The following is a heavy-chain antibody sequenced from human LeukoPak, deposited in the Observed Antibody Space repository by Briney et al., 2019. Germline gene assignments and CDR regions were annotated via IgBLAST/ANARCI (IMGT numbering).Heavy chain of an antibody. CDR2: ISAYNGET. CDR1: GFTFTSYG. J-gene: IGHJ3*02. D-gene: IGHD3-16*01. Sequence: GASVQVSCKASGFTFTSYGFSWVRQAPGQGIEWMGWISAYNGETKYAQKFLGRVTMTMDTSTKTVYMELMSLRYDDTAMYYCARIRNHHLQEAVDIWGQGTMVTVSS. V-gene: IGHV1-18*01. CDR3: ARIRNHHLQEAVDI.